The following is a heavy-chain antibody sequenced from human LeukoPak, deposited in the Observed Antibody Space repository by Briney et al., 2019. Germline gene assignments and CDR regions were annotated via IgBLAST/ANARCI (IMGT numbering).Heavy chain of an antibody. Sequence: ASVKVSCKASGYTFTSYDINWVRQATGQGLEWMGWMNPNSGNTGYAQKFQGRVTITRNTSISTAYMELSSLRSEDTAVYYCARLRAKDYYYYYMDVRGKGTTVTVSS. CDR3: ARLRAKDYYYYYMDV. V-gene: IGHV1-8*03. CDR2: MNPNSGNT. CDR1: GYTFTSYD. J-gene: IGHJ6*03.